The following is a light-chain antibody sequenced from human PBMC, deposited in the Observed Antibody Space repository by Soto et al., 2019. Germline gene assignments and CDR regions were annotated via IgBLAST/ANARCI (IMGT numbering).Light chain of an antibody. CDR1: QSISSW. CDR3: QQYNSHSWT. CDR2: DAS. V-gene: IGKV1-5*01. Sequence: DIQMTQSPSTLSASVGDRVTITCRASQSISSWLAWYQQKPGKAPKLLIYDASSLESGVPSRFSGSGSGTEFTLTISSLQPDDFATYYCQQYNSHSWTFGQGTKVDSK. J-gene: IGKJ1*01.